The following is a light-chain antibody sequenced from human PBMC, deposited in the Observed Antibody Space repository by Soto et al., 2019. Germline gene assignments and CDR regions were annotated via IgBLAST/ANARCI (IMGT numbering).Light chain of an antibody. V-gene: IGLV2-18*01. CDR2: EVN. CDR3: SLYTSISTDV. Sequence: QSALTQPPSVSGSPGQSVTISCTGISSDIGSYNRVSWYQQPPGTAPKLMIYEVNNRPSGVTDRFSGSTSGNTASLTISGLQAEDEADYYCSLYTSISTDVFGTGTKVTVL. CDR1: SSDIGSYNR. J-gene: IGLJ1*01.